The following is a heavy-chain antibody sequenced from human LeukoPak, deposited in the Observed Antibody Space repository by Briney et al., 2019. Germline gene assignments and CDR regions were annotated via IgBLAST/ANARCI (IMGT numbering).Heavy chain of an antibody. CDR3: ARAGYSFGYAVDY. Sequence: GGSLRLSCAASGFTVSSNHMSWVRQAPGKGLEWVSVIYSDDNTYYADSVKGRFTISRHNSKNTLYLQMDSLRVEDTAVYYCARAGYSFGYAVDYWGQGTLVTVSS. D-gene: IGHD5-18*01. CDR1: GFTVSSNH. J-gene: IGHJ4*02. CDR2: IYSDDNT. V-gene: IGHV3-53*04.